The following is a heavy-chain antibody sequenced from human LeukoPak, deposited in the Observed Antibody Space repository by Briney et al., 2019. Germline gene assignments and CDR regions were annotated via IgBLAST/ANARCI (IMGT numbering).Heavy chain of an antibody. CDR3: AIRRASYYYYYMDV. CDR2: MNPNSGNT. Sequence: ASVKVSCKASGYTFTSYDINWVRQATGQGLEWMGWMNPNSGNTGYAQKFQGRVTITRNTSISTAYMELSSLRSEDTAVYYCAIRRASYYYYYMDVWGKGTTVTVSS. CDR1: GYTFTSYD. V-gene: IGHV1-8*03. J-gene: IGHJ6*03. D-gene: IGHD1-14*01.